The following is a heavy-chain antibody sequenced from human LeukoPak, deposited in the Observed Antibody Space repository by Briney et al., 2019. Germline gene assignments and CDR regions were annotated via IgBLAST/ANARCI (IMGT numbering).Heavy chain of an antibody. D-gene: IGHD6-13*01. CDR2: INPNSGGT. CDR1: GYTFTGYY. Sequence: ASVKVSCKASGYTFTGYYTHWVRQAPGQGLEWMGWINPNSGGTNYAQKFQGRVTMTRDTSISTAYMELSRLRSDDTAVYYCARDPLPIAAAGIWGKSTEYYFDYWGQGTLVTVSS. V-gene: IGHV1-2*02. J-gene: IGHJ4*02. CDR3: ARDPLPIAAAGIWGKSTEYYFDY.